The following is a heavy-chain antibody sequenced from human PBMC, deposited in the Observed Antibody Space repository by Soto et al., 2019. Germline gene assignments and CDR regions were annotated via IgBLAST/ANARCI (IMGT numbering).Heavy chain of an antibody. CDR1: GGSLSGYY. CDR3: ARGDIVVVPAAFDY. Sequence: PSETLSLTCAVYGGSLSGYYWSWIRQPPGKGLEWIGEINHSGSTNYNPSLKSRVTISVDTSKNQFSLKLSSVTAADTAVYYCARGDIVVVPAAFDYWGQGTLVTVSS. D-gene: IGHD2-2*01. V-gene: IGHV4-34*01. J-gene: IGHJ4*02. CDR2: INHSGST.